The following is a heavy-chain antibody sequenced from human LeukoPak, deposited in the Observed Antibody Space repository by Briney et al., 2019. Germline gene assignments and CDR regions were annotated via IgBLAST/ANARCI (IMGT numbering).Heavy chain of an antibody. CDR1: GFTFSSYG. CDR2: IWYDGSNK. J-gene: IGHJ4*02. CDR3: AKGLYSSGWFYFDY. V-gene: IGHV3-30*02. Sequence: GGSLRLSCAASGFTFSSYGMHWVRQAPGKGLEWVAVIWYDGSNKYYADPVKGRFTISRDNSKNTLYLQMNSLRAEDTAVYYCAKGLYSSGWFYFDYWGQGTLVTVSS. D-gene: IGHD6-19*01.